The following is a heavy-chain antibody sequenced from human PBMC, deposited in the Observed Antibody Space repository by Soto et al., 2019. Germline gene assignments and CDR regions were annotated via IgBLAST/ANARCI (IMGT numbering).Heavy chain of an antibody. CDR2: IFPNSGAT. J-gene: IGHJ5*02. D-gene: IGHD6-6*01. CDR3: ARGRSSKWNWFDR. Sequence: WASVKVSCKASGYVFTGFYLHWVRQAPGQGLEWMGWIFPNSGATNYAQKFQGRVTLTRDTSLSTGYMDLTRLTSDDTAVYYCARGRSSKWNWFDRWGQGTLVTVSS. CDR1: GYVFTGFY. V-gene: IGHV1-2*02.